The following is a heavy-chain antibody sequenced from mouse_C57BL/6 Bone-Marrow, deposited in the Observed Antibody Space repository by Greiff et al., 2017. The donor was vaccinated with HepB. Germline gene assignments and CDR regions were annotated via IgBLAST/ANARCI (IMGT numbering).Heavy chain of an antibody. CDR1: GYTFTSYW. Sequence: VQLQQSGAELAKPGASVKLSCKASGYTFTSYWMHWVKQRPGQGLEWIGYINPSSGYTKYNQKFKDKATLTADKSSSTAYMQLSSLTYEDSAVYYCAPYDCGSIAWFAYWGQGTLVTVSA. J-gene: IGHJ3*01. CDR2: INPSSGYT. V-gene: IGHV1-7*01. D-gene: IGHD1-1*01. CDR3: APYDCGSIAWFAY.